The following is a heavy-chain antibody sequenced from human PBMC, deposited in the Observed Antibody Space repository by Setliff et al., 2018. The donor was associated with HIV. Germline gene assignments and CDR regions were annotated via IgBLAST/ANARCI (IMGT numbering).Heavy chain of an antibody. V-gene: IGHV4-39*02. CDR3: ARERLTFGEFANWFDP. CDR2: IYYSGST. Sequence: PSETLSLTCTVSGGSIGSGGYYWGWIRQPPGKGLQCIGSIYYSGSTYYNPSLKSRATVSVDTSKNQFSLRLTSVTAADTAVYYCARERLTFGEFANWFDPWGQGALVTVSS. D-gene: IGHD3-10*01. CDR1: GGSIGSGGYY. J-gene: IGHJ5*02.